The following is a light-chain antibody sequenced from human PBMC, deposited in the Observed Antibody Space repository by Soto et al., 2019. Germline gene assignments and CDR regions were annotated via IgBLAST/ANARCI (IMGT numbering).Light chain of an antibody. CDR1: QSVSSSY. CDR2: GAS. V-gene: IGKV3-20*01. J-gene: IGKJ2*01. Sequence: EIVLTQSPGTVSLSPGERATLSCRASQSVSSSYLAWYQLKPGQAPRLLIYGASSRATGIPDRFSGSGSGTDFTLTISRLEPEDFAVYYCQQYGRSPNTFGQGTKLEIQ. CDR3: QQYGRSPNT.